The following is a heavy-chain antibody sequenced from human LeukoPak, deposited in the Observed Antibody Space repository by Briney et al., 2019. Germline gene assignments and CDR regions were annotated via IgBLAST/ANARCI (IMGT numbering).Heavy chain of an antibody. V-gene: IGHV3-30*03. CDR2: ISYDGSNK. CDR3: ARAQTRYCSGGSCYNPDY. Sequence: GGSLRLSCAASGFTFSSYGMHWVRQAPGKGLEWVAVISYDGSNKYYADSVKGRFTISRDNSKNTLYLQMNSLRAEDTAVYYCARAQTRYCSGGSCYNPDYWGQGTLVTVSS. J-gene: IGHJ4*02. D-gene: IGHD2-15*01. CDR1: GFTFSSYG.